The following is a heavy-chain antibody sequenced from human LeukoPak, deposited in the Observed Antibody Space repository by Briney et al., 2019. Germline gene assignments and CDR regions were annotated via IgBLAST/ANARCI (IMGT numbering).Heavy chain of an antibody. CDR2: IYYSGST. CDR3: ARVGYYYDSSGYHDAFDI. D-gene: IGHD3-22*01. V-gene: IGHV4-59*11. Sequence: SETLSLTCTVSGGPISSHYWSWIRQPPGKGLEWIGYIYYSGSTNYNPSLKSRVTISVDTSKNQFSLKLSSVTAADTAVYYCARVGYYYDSSGYHDAFDIWGQGTMVTVSS. CDR1: GGPISSHY. J-gene: IGHJ3*02.